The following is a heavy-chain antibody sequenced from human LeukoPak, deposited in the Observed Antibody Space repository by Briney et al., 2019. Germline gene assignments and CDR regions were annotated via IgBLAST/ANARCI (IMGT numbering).Heavy chain of an antibody. J-gene: IGHJ4*02. CDR3: AKGLEVESRLDS. Sequence: GGSLRLSCVASGFMFSAYTIYWVRQAPGNGLEWVSGIRGGDRTYYADSVKGRFTISRDNSMNTLLLQMNSLRVEDMAVYYCAKGLEVESRLDSWGQGTLVTVSS. CDR1: GFMFSAYT. V-gene: IGHV3-23*01. D-gene: IGHD1-1*01. CDR2: IRGGDRT.